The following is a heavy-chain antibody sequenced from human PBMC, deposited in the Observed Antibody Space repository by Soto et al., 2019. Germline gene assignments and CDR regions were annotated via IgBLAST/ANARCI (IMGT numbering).Heavy chain of an antibody. Sequence: SVKVSCKASGGTFSSYAISWVRQAPGQGLEWMGGIIPIFGTANYAQKFQGRVTITADESTSTAYMELSSLRSEDTAVYYCAREPTQDFWSGYWGYWGQGTLVTVSS. D-gene: IGHD3-3*01. CDR3: AREPTQDFWSGYWGY. CDR1: GGTFSSYA. V-gene: IGHV1-69*13. CDR2: IIPIFGTA. J-gene: IGHJ4*02.